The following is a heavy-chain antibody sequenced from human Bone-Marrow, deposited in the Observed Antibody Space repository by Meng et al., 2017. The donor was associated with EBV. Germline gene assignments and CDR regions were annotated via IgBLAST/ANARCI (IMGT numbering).Heavy chain of an antibody. V-gene: IGHV4-34*01. D-gene: IGHD3-16*01. CDR2: INHSGST. CDR1: GGFFSGYY. CDR3: ARPPTGRGSYLDY. Sequence: QVQLQQWGAGLLKPSETLSLTCAGYGGFFSGYYWSWIRQPPGKGLEWIGEINHSGSTNYNPSLKSRVTISVDTSKNQFSLKLSSVTAADTAVYYCARPPTGRGSYLDYWGQGTLVTVSS. J-gene: IGHJ4*02.